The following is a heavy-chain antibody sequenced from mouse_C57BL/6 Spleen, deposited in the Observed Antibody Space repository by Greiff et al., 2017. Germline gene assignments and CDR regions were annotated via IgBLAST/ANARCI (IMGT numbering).Heavy chain of an antibody. CDR1: GYTFTSYW. CDR3: ASDRGYDYDRDWFAY. D-gene: IGHD2-4*01. V-gene: IGHV1-53*01. Sequence: QVQLQQPGTELVKPGASVKLSCKASGYTFTSYWMHWVKQRPGQGLEWIGNINPSNGGTNYNEKFKSKATLTVDKSSSTAYMQLSSLTSEDSAVYYCASDRGYDYDRDWFAYWGRGTLVTVSA. J-gene: IGHJ3*01. CDR2: INPSNGGT.